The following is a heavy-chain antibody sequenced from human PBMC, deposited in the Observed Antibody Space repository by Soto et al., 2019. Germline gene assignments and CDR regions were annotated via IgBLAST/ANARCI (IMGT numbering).Heavy chain of an antibody. Sequence: QVQLVESGGGVVQPGRSLRLSCAASGFTFSSYGMHWVRQAPGKGLEWVAVISYDGSNKYYADSVKGRFTISRDNSKNSLYLQMNSLRAEDTGVYYCAKEAVPSMTSVLLNYWGQGTL. V-gene: IGHV3-30*18. CDR1: GFTFSSYG. J-gene: IGHJ4*02. CDR3: AKEAVPSMTSVLLNY. D-gene: IGHD3-22*01. CDR2: ISYDGSNK.